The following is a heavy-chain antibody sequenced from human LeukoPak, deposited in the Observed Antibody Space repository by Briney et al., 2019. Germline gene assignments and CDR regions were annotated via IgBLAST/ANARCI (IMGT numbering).Heavy chain of an antibody. CDR2: INPNSGGT. CDR1: GYTFTGYY. V-gene: IGHV1-2*02. Sequence: ASVKVSCKASGYTFTGYYMHWVRQAPGQGLEWMGWINPNSGGTNYAQKFQGRVTMTRDTSISTAYMELSSLTSDDTAVYYCARASELTYSSWYVPPFDSWGQGTLVTVSS. CDR3: ARASELTYSSWYVPPFDS. J-gene: IGHJ4*02. D-gene: IGHD6-13*01.